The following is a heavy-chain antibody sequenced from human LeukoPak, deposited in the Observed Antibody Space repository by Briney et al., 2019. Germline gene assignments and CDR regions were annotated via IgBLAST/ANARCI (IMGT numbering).Heavy chain of an antibody. Sequence: SETLSLTCAVYGGSFSGYYWSWIRQPPGKGLEWIGEINHSGSTNYNPSLKSRVTISVDTSKNQFSLKLSSVTAADTAVYYCARGLVGATSAPSDYWGQGTLVTVSS. CDR1: GGSFSGYY. V-gene: IGHV4-34*01. J-gene: IGHJ4*02. CDR3: ARGLVGATSAPSDY. CDR2: INHSGST. D-gene: IGHD1-26*01.